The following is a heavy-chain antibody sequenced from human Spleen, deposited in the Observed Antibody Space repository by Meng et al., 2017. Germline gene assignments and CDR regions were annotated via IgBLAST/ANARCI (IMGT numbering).Heavy chain of an antibody. CDR1: GGSISSYH. J-gene: IGHJ4*02. V-gene: IGHV4-59*08. CDR3: ARGGWSLDY. CDR2: IYYSGST. Sequence: QVQLQESGPGLVKPSETLSLTCTVSGGSISSYHWSWIRQPPGRGLEWIGYIYYSGSTNYNPSLKSRVTISVDTSKNQFSLNLSSVTAADTAVYYCARGGWSLDYWGQGTLVTVSS. D-gene: IGHD2-15*01.